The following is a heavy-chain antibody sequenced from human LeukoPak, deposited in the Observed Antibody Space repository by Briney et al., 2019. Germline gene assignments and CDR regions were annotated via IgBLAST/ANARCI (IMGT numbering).Heavy chain of an antibody. Sequence: SVKVSCKASGFTFTSSAVQWVRQARGQRLEWIGWIVVGSGNTNYAQKFQERVTITRDMSTSTAYMELSSLRSEDTAVYYCAADGNSGSYPLDYWGQGTLVTVSS. CDR1: GFTFTSSA. V-gene: IGHV1-58*01. J-gene: IGHJ4*02. D-gene: IGHD1-26*01. CDR2: IVVGSGNT. CDR3: AADGNSGSYPLDY.